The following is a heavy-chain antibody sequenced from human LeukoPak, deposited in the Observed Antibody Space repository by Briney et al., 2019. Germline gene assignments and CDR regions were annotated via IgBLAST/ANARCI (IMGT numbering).Heavy chain of an antibody. V-gene: IGHV6-1*01. Sequence: SQTLSLTCAISGDTVSSNSAAWNWIRQSPSRGLEWLGRTYYRSKWYNDYAVSVRSRITINPDTSKNQFSLQLNSVTPEDTAVYYCARGLPSRYYFDYWGQGTLVTVSS. CDR2: TYYRSKWYN. CDR1: GDTVSSNSAA. D-gene: IGHD5-12*01. CDR3: ARGLPSRYYFDY. J-gene: IGHJ4*02.